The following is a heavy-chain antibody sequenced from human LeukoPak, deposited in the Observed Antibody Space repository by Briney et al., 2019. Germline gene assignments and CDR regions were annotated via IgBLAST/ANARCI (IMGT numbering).Heavy chain of an antibody. CDR1: GFTFINFG. V-gene: IGHV1-18*04. CDR3: ARVPTVFGVDPEQNHFDR. J-gene: IGHJ4*02. D-gene: IGHD3-3*01. Sequence: ASVKVSCKASGFTFINFGITWVRQAPGQGGEWMGWISVYNGNRKIAQNFQGRVTLTTDISTGTAYMELGSLRSDDTAVYFCARVPTVFGVDPEQNHFDRWGQGTLVIVSA. CDR2: ISVYNGNR.